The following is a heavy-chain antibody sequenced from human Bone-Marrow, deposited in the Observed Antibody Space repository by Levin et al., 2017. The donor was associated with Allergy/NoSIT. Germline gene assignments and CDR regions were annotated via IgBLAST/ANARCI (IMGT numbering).Heavy chain of an antibody. V-gene: IGHV4-59*01. J-gene: IGHJ2*01. CDR2: IYYSGNT. D-gene: IGHD3-3*01. CDR3: ARSNYDFWSGSLNWYFDL. CDR1: GVSISSYY. Sequence: SQTLSLTCTVSGVSISSYYWSWIRQPPGKGLEWIGYIYYSGNTNYNPSLKSRVTISLDTSKNQFSLKLSSVTAADTAVYYCARSNYDFWSGSLNWYFDLWGRGTLVTVSS.